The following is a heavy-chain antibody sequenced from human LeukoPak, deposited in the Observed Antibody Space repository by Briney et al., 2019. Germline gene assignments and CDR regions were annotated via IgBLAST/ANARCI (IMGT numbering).Heavy chain of an antibody. CDR2: ISIYNGNT. CDR1: GYTNPNYG. Sequence: GASVKVSCKISGYTNPNYGVIWVRQAPGQGLEWMGWISIYNGNTQYAPRFQGRVTLTRDTSTTTVYMDLRSLTSDDTAVYYCASPAKGAFFYYYMDVWGKETPVIVSS. V-gene: IGHV1-18*01. CDR3: ASPAKGAFFYYYMDV. J-gene: IGHJ6*03. D-gene: IGHD3-3*01.